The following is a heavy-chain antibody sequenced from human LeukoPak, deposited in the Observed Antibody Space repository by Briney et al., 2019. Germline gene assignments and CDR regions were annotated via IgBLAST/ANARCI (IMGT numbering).Heavy chain of an antibody. V-gene: IGHV3-7*01. CDR1: GFTFSSYY. CDR3: ARMRGQGGQDI. D-gene: IGHD3-16*01. CDR2: IKQDGSEI. Sequence: GGSLRLSCVASGFTFSSYYMSWVRKAPGKGLEWVANIKQDGSEIYYVDSVKGRFTISRDNAKSSLYLQMTSLRAEDTAVYYCARMRGQGGQDIWGQGTMVTVSS. J-gene: IGHJ3*02.